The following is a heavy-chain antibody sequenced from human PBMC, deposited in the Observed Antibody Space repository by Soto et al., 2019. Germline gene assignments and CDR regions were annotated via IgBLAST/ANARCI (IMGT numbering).Heavy chain of an antibody. CDR3: ASPLQDTGTYYYYYGMDV. CDR2: INPNSGGT. Sequence: ASVKVSCKASGYTFTGYYMHWVRQAPGQGLEWMGLINPNSGGTNYAQKFQGRVTMTRDTSISTAYMELSRLRSDDSAVYYCASPLQDTGTYYYYYGMDVWGQGTTVTVSS. J-gene: IGHJ6*02. CDR1: GYTFTGYY. V-gene: IGHV1-2*02.